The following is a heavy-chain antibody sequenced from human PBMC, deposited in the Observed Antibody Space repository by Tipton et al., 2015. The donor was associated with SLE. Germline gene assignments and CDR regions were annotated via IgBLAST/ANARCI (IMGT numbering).Heavy chain of an antibody. CDR2: ASYSGRP. CDR1: GGSISSYY. J-gene: IGHJ6*02. V-gene: IGHV4-59*01. Sequence: TLSLTCTVSGGSISSYYWSWIRQPPGKGLEWIGDASYSGRPNFNPSLKSRVTVSVDTSKDQISLRLSSVTAAPTGPRGPALRFRSEPHVYYCARHVDPTDYYYYAVDVWGQGTTVTVSS. D-gene: IGHD3-10*01. CDR3: ALRFRSEPHVYYCARHVDPTDYYYYAVDV.